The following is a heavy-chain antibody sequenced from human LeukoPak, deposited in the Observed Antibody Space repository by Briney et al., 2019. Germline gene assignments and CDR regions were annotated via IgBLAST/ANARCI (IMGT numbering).Heavy chain of an antibody. D-gene: IGHD2-8*01. CDR2: ISSSSRYI. J-gene: IGHJ5*02. Sequence: RGSLTLSCPASGFTFSSYSMNWVRQAPGKGLDWVSSISSSSRYIYYADSVKGRFTISRDNTKNSLYLQMNSLRAEDTAVYYCARGVSYPYNWFGPWGQGTLVTVSS. CDR3: ARGVSYPYNWFGP. CDR1: GFTFSSYS. V-gene: IGHV3-21*01.